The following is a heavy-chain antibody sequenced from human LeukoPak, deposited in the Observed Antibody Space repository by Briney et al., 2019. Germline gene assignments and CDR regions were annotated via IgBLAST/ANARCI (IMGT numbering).Heavy chain of an antibody. CDR1: GGSISSNHW. CDR3: ASLYRAVAGIPDY. D-gene: IGHD6-19*01. CDR2: IHHSGTS. V-gene: IGHV4-4*02. Sequence: PSGTLCLTCAVSGGSISSNHWWSWVRQGPGMGLEWIGEIHHSGTSNYTPSLKSRVTISVDKSKNQFSLKLTSVTAADTAVYFCASLYRAVAGIPDYWGQGTLVIVSS. J-gene: IGHJ4*02.